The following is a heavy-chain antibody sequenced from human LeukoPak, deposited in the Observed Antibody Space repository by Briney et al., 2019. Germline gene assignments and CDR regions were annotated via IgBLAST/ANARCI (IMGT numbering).Heavy chain of an antibody. CDR3: ARGLRAAAAPYNWFDP. CDR1: GFTFSSYA. Sequence: PGGSLRLSCAASGFTFSSYAMSWVRQAPGKGLEWVSALSGSGDTTYYADSVKGRFAISRDNSKNTLYLQMNSLRAEDTAVYYCARGLRAAAAPYNWFDPWGQGTLVTVSS. V-gene: IGHV3-23*01. CDR2: LSGSGDTT. D-gene: IGHD6-13*01. J-gene: IGHJ5*02.